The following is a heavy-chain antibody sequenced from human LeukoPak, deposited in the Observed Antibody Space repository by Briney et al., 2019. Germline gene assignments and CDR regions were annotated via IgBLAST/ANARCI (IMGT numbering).Heavy chain of an antibody. Sequence: GGSLRLSCAASGFTVSAYAMAWVRQAPGKGLEWVSTIYDDNTYYADSVKGRFAISTDNTKNTLYLQMNSLRVEDTAVYFCAARKVRGVWFYLDYWGQGTLVTVSS. CDR1: GFTVSAYA. CDR3: AARKVRGVWFYLDY. CDR2: IYDDNT. V-gene: IGHV3-23*01. J-gene: IGHJ4*02. D-gene: IGHD3-10*01.